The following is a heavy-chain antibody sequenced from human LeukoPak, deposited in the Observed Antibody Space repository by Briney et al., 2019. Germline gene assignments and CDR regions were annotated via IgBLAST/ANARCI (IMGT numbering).Heavy chain of an antibody. CDR1: GGSISSGGYS. Sequence: SETLSLTCAVSGGSISSGGYSWSWIRQPSGKGLEWIGYIYHSGSTYYNPSLKSRVTISVDRSKNQFSLKLSSVTAADTAVYYCARDKVTMVRGVKYTYFDYWGQGTLVTVSS. CDR2: IYHSGST. D-gene: IGHD3-10*01. J-gene: IGHJ4*02. V-gene: IGHV4-30-2*01. CDR3: ARDKVTMVRGVKYTYFDY.